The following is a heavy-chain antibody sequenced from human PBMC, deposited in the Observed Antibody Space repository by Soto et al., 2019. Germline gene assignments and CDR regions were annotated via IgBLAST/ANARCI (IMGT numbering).Heavy chain of an antibody. CDR3: ARATLGYCSSTSCLSYYYYGMDV. Sequence: PGGSLRLSCAASGFSFSNYAMHLVRQAPGKGLEWLAIISYDGDNEYYADSVKGRFTISRDNSKNTLYLQMNSLRAEDTAVYYCARATLGYCSSTSCLSYYYYGMDVWGQGTTVTVSS. D-gene: IGHD2-2*01. V-gene: IGHV3-30*03. CDR2: ISYDGDNE. J-gene: IGHJ6*02. CDR1: GFSFSNYA.